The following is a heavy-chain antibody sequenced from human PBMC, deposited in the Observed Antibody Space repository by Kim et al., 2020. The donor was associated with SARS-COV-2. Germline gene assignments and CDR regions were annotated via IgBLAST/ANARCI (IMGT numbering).Heavy chain of an antibody. J-gene: IGHJ4*01. D-gene: IGHD2-15*01. CDR1: GYTLTTYD. V-gene: IGHV1-8*01. CDR3: ARAGYCSGGTCYTWSDY. CDR2: MKPKTGNT. Sequence: ASVKVSCKASGYTLTTYDLSWVRQAAGQGLEWMGYMKPKTGNTAYAQKFQGRVTMTRNTSISTAYMELNSLTSEDTAVYYCARAGYCSGGTCYTWSDYWG.